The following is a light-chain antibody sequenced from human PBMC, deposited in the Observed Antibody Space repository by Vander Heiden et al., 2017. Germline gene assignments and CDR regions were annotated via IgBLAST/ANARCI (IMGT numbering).Light chain of an antibody. CDR1: PSISSY. V-gene: IGKV1-39*01. J-gene: IGKJ4*01. CDR2: AAS. Sequence: IQMAQTPSSVSASVGDRDSITCRASPSISSYLNWYQQKPGKSPKLLIYAASSLQSGVPSRFSGSGSGTDFTLTISSLQPEDFATYYCQQSYSTPLTFGGGTKVEIK. CDR3: QQSYSTPLT.